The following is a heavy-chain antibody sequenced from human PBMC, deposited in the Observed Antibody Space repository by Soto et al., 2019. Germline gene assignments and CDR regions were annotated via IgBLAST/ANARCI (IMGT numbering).Heavy chain of an antibody. CDR1: GDSVSNVY. CDR2: ISPFGGAT. J-gene: IGHJ6*02. Sequence: QVRLVQSGAEVRKTGASVKISCKASGDSVSNVYLHWVRQAPGQGFEWLGVISPFGGATAYAQSFKGRVTVTMDKSSTTFYLELSSLRSDDTAVYYCAKGRGGKTVANFGMDVWGQGVTVTVSS. D-gene: IGHD3-16*01. CDR3: AKGRGGKTVANFGMDV. V-gene: IGHV1-46*01.